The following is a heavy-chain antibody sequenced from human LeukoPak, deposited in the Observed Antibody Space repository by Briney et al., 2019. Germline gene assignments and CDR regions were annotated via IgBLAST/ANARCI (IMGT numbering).Heavy chain of an antibody. D-gene: IGHD6-13*01. CDR2: ISWNSGSI. CDR1: GFTFDDYA. V-gene: IGHV3-9*01. Sequence: GGSLRLSCAASGFTFDDYAMHWVRQAPGKGLEWVSGISWNSGSIGYADSVKGRFTISRDNAKNSLYLQMNSLRADDTAVYYCAGGRTYSSSTLEDYWGQGTLVTVSS. CDR3: AGGRTYSSSTLEDY. J-gene: IGHJ4*02.